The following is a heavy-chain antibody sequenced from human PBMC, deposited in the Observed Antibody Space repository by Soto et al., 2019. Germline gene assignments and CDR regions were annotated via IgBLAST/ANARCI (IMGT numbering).Heavy chain of an antibody. CDR3: ARGDYQYSIDY. J-gene: IGHJ4*02. D-gene: IGHD2-2*01. V-gene: IGHV4-30-2*01. Sequence: QLQLQESGSRLVKSSQTLSLTCTVSGDSMTSCDYSWSWIRQPPGNGLEWLGYIYRTGNTHCSPSLKSRVSISQDRSQNQFSLELTSVTAADTAVYYCARGDYQYSIDYWGQGTLVTVSS. CDR1: GDSMTSCDYS. CDR2: IYRTGNT.